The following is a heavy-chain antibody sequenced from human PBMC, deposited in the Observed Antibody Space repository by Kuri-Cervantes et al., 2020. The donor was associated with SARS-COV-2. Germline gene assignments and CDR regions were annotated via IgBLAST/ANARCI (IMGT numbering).Heavy chain of an antibody. CDR3: ARTARHFDL. J-gene: IGHJ2*01. Sequence: GSLRLSCTVSGGSISSSSYYWGWIRQPPGKGLEWIGSIYYSGSTYYNPSLKSRVTISVDTSKNQFSLKLSSVTAAGTAVYYCARTARHFDLWGRGTLVTVSS. CDR1: GGSISSSSYY. V-gene: IGHV4-39*07. D-gene: IGHD5-18*01. CDR2: IYYSGST.